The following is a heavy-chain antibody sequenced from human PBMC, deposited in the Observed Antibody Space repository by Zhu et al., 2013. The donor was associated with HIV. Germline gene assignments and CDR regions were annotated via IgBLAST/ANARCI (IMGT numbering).Heavy chain of an antibody. D-gene: IGHD3-10*01. Sequence: QVQLVQSGAEVKKPGSSVKVSCKASGGTFSSYAISWVRQAPGQGLEWMGGIIPIFGTANYAQKFQGRVTITADESTSTAYMELSSLRSEDTAVYYCASSSRLLWFGEYLHDAFDIWGQGTMVTVSS. CDR2: IIPIFGTA. V-gene: IGHV1-69*01. CDR3: ASSSRLLWFGEYLHDAFDI. J-gene: IGHJ3*02. CDR1: GGTFSSYA.